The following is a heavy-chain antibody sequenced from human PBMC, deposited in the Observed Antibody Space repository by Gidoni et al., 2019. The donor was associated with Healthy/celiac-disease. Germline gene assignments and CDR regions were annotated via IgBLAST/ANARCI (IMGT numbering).Heavy chain of an antibody. Sequence: EVQLLESGGGLVQPGGSLRLSCAASGFTFSSYAMSWVRQAPGKGLEWVSAISGSGGSTYYADSVKGRFTISRDNSKNTLYLQMNSLRAEDTAVYYCAKVNDFWSGYYSDFDYCGQGTLVTVSS. CDR3: AKVNDFWSGYYSDFDY. D-gene: IGHD3-3*01. CDR1: GFTFSSYA. V-gene: IGHV3-23*01. CDR2: ISGSGGST. J-gene: IGHJ4*02.